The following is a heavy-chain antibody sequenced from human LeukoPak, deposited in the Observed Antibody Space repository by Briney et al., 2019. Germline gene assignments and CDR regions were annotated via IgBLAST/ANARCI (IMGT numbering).Heavy chain of an antibody. CDR2: INHSGST. D-gene: IGHD5-12*01. Sequence: PSETLSLTCAVYGGPFSDYYWSWIRQPPGKGLEWIGEINHSGSTNYNPSLKSRVTISVDTSKNQFSLKLTSVTAADTAVYYCARVAGSGYGDYVAYWGQGTLVTVSS. CDR3: ARVAGSGYGDYVAY. CDR1: GGPFSDYY. V-gene: IGHV4-34*01. J-gene: IGHJ4*02.